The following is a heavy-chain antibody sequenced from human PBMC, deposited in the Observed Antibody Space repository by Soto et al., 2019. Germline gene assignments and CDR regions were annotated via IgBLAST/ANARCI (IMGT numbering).Heavy chain of an antibody. D-gene: IGHD1-26*01. CDR1: GGSISSSSYY. V-gene: IGHV4-39*01. CDR3: ARHISPSIPVHSGSYYGDNRFDP. J-gene: IGHJ5*02. Sequence: PSETLSLTCTVSGGSISSSSYYWGWIRQPPGKGLEWIGSIYYSGSTYYNPSLKSRVTISVDTSKNQFSLKLSSVTAADTAVYYCARHISPSIPVHSGSYYGDNRFDPWGQGTQVTAPQ. CDR2: IYYSGST.